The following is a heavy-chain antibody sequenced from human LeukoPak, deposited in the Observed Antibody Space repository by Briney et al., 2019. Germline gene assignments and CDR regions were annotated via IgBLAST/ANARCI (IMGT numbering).Heavy chain of an antibody. V-gene: IGHV5-51*01. CDR2: IYPGDSDT. CDR3: ALGVAGRFAF. CDR1: GYSFTSYW. J-gene: IGHJ4*02. D-gene: IGHD6-19*01. Sequence: RGESLKISCKGSGYSFTSYWIGWVRQMPGKGLEWMGSIYPGDSDTTYDPSFQGQVTISADKSISTAYLQWNSLKASDTAMYYCALGVAGRFAFWGQGTLVTVSS.